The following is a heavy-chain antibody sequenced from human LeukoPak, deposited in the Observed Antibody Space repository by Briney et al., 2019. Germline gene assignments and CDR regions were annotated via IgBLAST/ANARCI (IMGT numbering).Heavy chain of an antibody. CDR3: AKDTLWFGELRY. V-gene: IGHV3-30-3*01. Sequence: GGSLRLSCAASGFTFSSYAMHWVRQAPGKGLEWVAVISDDGSDKYYADSVKGRFTISRDTSQNTLYLQMNSLKAEDTAVYYCAKDTLWFGELRYWGQGTLVTVSS. J-gene: IGHJ4*02. CDR1: GFTFSSYA. CDR2: ISDDGSDK. D-gene: IGHD3-10*01.